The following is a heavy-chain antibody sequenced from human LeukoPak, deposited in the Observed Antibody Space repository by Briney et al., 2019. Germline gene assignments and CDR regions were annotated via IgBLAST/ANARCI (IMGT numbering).Heavy chain of an antibody. CDR3: ARERLAMVRGVIPKEAWGWFDP. Sequence: SETLSLTCTVSGYSITRNYYWSWIRQPAGKGLEWIGRIYSSWNTNYNPSLKSRATISVDTSKNQFSLELSSVTAADTAVYYCARERLAMVRGVIPKEAWGWFDPWGQGTLVTVTS. J-gene: IGHJ5*02. D-gene: IGHD3-10*01. CDR2: IYSSWNT. CDR1: GYSITRNYY. V-gene: IGHV4-38-2*02.